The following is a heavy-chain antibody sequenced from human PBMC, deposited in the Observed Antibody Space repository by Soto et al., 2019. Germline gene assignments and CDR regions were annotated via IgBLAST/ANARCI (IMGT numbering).Heavy chain of an antibody. D-gene: IGHD6-19*01. J-gene: IGHJ6*02. CDR3: ARAPIRSIAVAGKQEYYYYGMDV. V-gene: IGHV4-34*01. Sequence: QVQLQQWGAGLLKPSETLSLTCAVYGGSFSGYYWSWIRQPPGKGLEWIGEINHSGSTNYNPSLKSRVTISVDTSKNQFSLKLSSVTAADTAVYYCARAPIRSIAVAGKQEYYYYGMDVWGQGTTVTVSS. CDR2: INHSGST. CDR1: GGSFSGYY.